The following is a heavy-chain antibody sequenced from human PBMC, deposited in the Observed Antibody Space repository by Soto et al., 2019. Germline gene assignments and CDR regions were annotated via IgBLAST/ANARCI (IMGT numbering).Heavy chain of an antibody. CDR3: LTERGAGSYNGYSREDH. CDR1: GFTFANAW. CDR2: MKSKTDAGTT. J-gene: IGHJ4*02. Sequence: EVQLVESGGGLVKPGESLKLSCATSGFTFANAWMSWVRQAPGMGLEWVGRMKSKTDAGTTDFAAPVQGRFSISRDDSKNTWYLHMTNVNFEDTAMYYCLTERGAGSYNGYSREDHWGQGTLVTVSS. V-gene: IGHV3-15*01. D-gene: IGHD2-15*01.